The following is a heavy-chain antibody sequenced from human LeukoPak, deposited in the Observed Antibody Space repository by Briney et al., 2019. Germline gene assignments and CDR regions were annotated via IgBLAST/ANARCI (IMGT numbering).Heavy chain of an antibody. V-gene: IGHV3-7*01. CDR3: ATGPIGGYYFDY. Sequence: PGGSLRLSCAASGLTFSSYWMTWVRQAPGKGLEWVANIKQDGSEKYYVDSVKGRFTISRDNAKNSLYLQMDSLRAEDTAVYYCATGPIGGYYFDYWGQGTLVTVSS. J-gene: IGHJ4*02. CDR1: GLTFSSYW. CDR2: IKQDGSEK. D-gene: IGHD1-26*01.